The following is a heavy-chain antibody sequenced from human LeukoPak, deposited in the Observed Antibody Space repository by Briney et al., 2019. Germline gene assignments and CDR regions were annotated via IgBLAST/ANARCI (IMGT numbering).Heavy chain of an antibody. V-gene: IGHV1-69-2*01. J-gene: IGHJ4*02. D-gene: IGHD6-13*01. CDR2: VDPEDGET. Sequence: ASVEISCKASGYTFTDYYMHWVQQAPGKGLEWMGLVDPEDGETIYAEKFQGRVTITADTSTDTAYMELSSLRSEDTAVYYCATVHSSSWYFAIDYWGQGTLVTVSS. CDR3: ATVHSSSWYFAIDY. CDR1: GYTFTDYY.